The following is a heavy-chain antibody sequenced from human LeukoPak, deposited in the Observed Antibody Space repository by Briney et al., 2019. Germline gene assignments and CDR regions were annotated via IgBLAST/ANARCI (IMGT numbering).Heavy chain of an antibody. J-gene: IGHJ4*02. CDR3: ASLRLSSGSLEFDF. CDR1: GGSISSTHYY. D-gene: IGHD6-19*01. Sequence: SETLSLTCTVSGGSISSTHYYWGWIRQPPGKGLEWIGSIYYSGSTYYNPFLKSRVTISVDTSKNQFSLKLSSMPSADTAVYYPASLRLSSGSLEFDFWGQGTLVTVSS. CDR2: IYYSGST. V-gene: IGHV4-39*01.